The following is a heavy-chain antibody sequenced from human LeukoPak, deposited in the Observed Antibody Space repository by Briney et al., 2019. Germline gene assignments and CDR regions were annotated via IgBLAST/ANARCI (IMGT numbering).Heavy chain of an antibody. D-gene: IGHD5-18*01. CDR2: ISGSGGST. Sequence: PGGSLRLSCAASGFTFSSYAMSWVRQAPGKGLEWVSAISGSGGSTYYADSVKGRFTISRDNAKNTVYLEMNSLRAEDTAVYYCARGQLWSYYHDYWGQGTLVTVSS. CDR3: ARGQLWSYYHDY. J-gene: IGHJ4*02. V-gene: IGHV3-23*01. CDR1: GFTFSSYA.